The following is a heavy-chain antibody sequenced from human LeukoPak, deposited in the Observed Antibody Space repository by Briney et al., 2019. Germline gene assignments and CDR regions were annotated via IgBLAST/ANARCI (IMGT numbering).Heavy chain of an antibody. Sequence: GGSLRLSCAASGFTFSSYEMNWVRQAPGKGLDWASYISTSGSTIYYADSVKGRFTISRDNAKNSLYLQMNSLRAEDTAVYYCATSRGSWPDYFDYWGQGTLVTVSS. J-gene: IGHJ4*02. CDR2: ISTSGSTI. CDR1: GFTFSSYE. V-gene: IGHV3-48*03. CDR3: ATSRGSWPDYFDY. D-gene: IGHD6-13*01.